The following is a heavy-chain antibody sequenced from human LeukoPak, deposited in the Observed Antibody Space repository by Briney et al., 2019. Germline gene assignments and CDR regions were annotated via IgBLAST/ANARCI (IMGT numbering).Heavy chain of an antibody. D-gene: IGHD2/OR15-2a*01. CDR3: ARDLNRGSGAFDI. CDR2: IYYSGST. CDR1: GGSISSGGYY. Sequence: SQTLSLTCTVSGGSISSGGYYWSWIRQHPGKGLEWIGYIYYSGSTSYNPSLKSRVTISVDTSENQFSLKLSSVTAADTAVYYCARDLNRGSGAFDIWGQGTMVTVSS. J-gene: IGHJ3*02. V-gene: IGHV4-31*03.